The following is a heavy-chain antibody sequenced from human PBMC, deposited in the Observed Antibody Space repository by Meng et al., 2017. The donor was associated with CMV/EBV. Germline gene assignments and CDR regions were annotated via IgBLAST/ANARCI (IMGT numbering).Heavy chain of an antibody. CDR3: ARAIGVVIKIERLSLYYFDY. Sequence: GESLKISCAASGFTFSSYSMNWVRQAPGKGLEWVSYISSSSSTIYYADSVKGRFTISRDNAKNSLYLQMNSLRAEDTAVYYCARAIGVVIKIERLSLYYFDYWGQGTLVTVSS. D-gene: IGHD3-3*01. CDR1: GFTFSSYS. J-gene: IGHJ4*02. CDR2: ISSSSSTI. V-gene: IGHV3-48*04.